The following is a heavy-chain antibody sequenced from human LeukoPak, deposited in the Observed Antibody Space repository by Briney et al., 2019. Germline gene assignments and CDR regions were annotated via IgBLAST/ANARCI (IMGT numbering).Heavy chain of an antibody. V-gene: IGHV3-23*01. J-gene: IGHJ3*02. CDR3: AKDRSPDYCDSSDAFDI. CDR2: ISGSGGST. D-gene: IGHD3-22*01. Sequence: GGSLRLSCAASGFTFSSYAMSWVRQAPGKGLEWVSAISGSGGSTYYADSVKGRFTISRDNSKNTLYLQMNSLRAEDTAVYYCAKDRSPDYCDSSDAFDIWGQGTMVTVSS. CDR1: GFTFSSYA.